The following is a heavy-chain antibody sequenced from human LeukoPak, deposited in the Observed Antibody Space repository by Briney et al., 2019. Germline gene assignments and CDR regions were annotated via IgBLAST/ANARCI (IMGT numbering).Heavy chain of an antibody. D-gene: IGHD6-13*01. J-gene: IGHJ5*02. Sequence: PSQTLSLTCAVSGVSISSGGYSWSWIRQPPGKGLEWIGYIYHSGSTYYNPSLKSRVTISVDTSKNQFSLKLSSVTAADTAVYYCARDAPQHSSSWYGGGHSWFDPWGQGTLVTVSS. CDR2: IYHSGST. CDR3: ARDAPQHSSSWYGGGHSWFDP. CDR1: GVSISSGGYS. V-gene: IGHV4-30-2*01.